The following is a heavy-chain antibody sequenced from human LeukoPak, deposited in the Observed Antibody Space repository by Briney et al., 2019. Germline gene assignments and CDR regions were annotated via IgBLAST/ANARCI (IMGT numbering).Heavy chain of an antibody. CDR1: GYTFTGYY. CDR3: AREYYYGSGSYYNRIDY. D-gene: IGHD3-10*01. Sequence: ASVKVSCKASGYTFTGYYMHWVRQAPGQGLEWMGWIDPNSGGTNYAQKFQGRVTMTRDTSISTAYMVLNRLRSDDTAVYYCAREYYYGSGSYYNRIDYWGQGTLVTVSS. J-gene: IGHJ4*02. V-gene: IGHV1-2*02. CDR2: IDPNSGGT.